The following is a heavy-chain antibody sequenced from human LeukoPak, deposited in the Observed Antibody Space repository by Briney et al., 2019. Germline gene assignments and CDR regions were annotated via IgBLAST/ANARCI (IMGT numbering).Heavy chain of an antibody. Sequence: SETLSLTCTVSGGSISSYYWSWIRQPAGKGLEWIGRIYTSGSTNYNPSLKSRVTMSVDTSKNQFSLKLSSVTAADTAVYYCARDPIRGYSGYDYKDHWFDPWGQGTLVTVSS. CDR3: ARDPIRGYSGYDYKDHWFDP. J-gene: IGHJ5*02. CDR2: IYTSGST. V-gene: IGHV4-4*07. CDR1: GGSISSYY. D-gene: IGHD5-12*01.